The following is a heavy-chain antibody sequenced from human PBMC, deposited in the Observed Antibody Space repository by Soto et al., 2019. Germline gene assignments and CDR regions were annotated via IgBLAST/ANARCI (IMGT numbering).Heavy chain of an antibody. CDR1: GGSISSGGYS. CDR2: IYHSGST. J-gene: IGHJ4*02. CDR3: ARVPDY. Sequence: SETLSLTCAVSGGSISSGGYSWSWIRQPPGKDLEWIGYIYHSGSTYYNPSLKSRVTISVDRSKNQFSLKLSSVTAAETAVYYCARVPDYWGQGTLVTVSS. D-gene: IGHD2-2*01. V-gene: IGHV4-30-2*01.